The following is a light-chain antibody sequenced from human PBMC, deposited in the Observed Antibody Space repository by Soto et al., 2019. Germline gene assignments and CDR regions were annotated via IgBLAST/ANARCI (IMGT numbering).Light chain of an antibody. Sequence: DIQMTQSPSSLSASVGDRVTITCRASQGISKYLAWFQQKPGKATKSLIYATSTLQPGVPSKFSGSGSGTDFTLTISSLQPEDFATYYCQQYDTYPLTFGGGTKVDI. V-gene: IGKV1-16*02. CDR3: QQYDTYPLT. J-gene: IGKJ4*01. CDR1: QGISKY. CDR2: ATS.